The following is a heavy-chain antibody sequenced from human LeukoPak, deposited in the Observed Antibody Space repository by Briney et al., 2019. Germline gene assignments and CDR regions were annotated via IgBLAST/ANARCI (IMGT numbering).Heavy chain of an antibody. V-gene: IGHV1-8*01. D-gene: IGHD5-18*01. J-gene: IGHJ4*02. CDR3: AGGGGYSYGPCDN. CDR1: GYTFTSYD. Sequence: ASVKVSFKASGYTFTSYDINWVRQATGQGLEWMGWMNPNSGNTGYAQKFQGRISMTRNTSISTAYMKLSSLTSEDTAVYYCAGGGGYSYGPCDNWGQGTLVTVSS. CDR2: MNPNSGNT.